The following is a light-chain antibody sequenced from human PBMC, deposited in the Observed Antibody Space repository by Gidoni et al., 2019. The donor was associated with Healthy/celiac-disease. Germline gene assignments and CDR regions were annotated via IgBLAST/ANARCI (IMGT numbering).Light chain of an antibody. CDR1: QGISSD. J-gene: IGKJ4*01. CDR3: QQYYSYPQLT. Sequence: AIRMTQSPSSLSASTGDSFTITCRASQGISSDLAWYQQNPGKAPKLLIYAASTLQSGVPSRFSGSGSGTDFTLTISCLQSEDFATYYCQQYYSYPQLTFGGGTQVEIK. V-gene: IGKV1-8*01. CDR2: AAS.